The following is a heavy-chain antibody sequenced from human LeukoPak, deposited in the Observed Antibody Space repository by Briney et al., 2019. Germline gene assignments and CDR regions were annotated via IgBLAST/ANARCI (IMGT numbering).Heavy chain of an antibody. D-gene: IGHD6-13*01. CDR3: ARSLAAAGFDY. V-gene: IGHV1-2*02. CDR2: INPNSGVT. Sequence: ASVKVSCKASGYTFTGYYMHWVRQAPGQGLEWMGWINPNSGVTNYAQKFQGRVTMTRDTSISTAYMELSRLRSDDTAVCYCARSLAAAGFDYWGQGTLVTASS. J-gene: IGHJ4*02. CDR1: GYTFTGYY.